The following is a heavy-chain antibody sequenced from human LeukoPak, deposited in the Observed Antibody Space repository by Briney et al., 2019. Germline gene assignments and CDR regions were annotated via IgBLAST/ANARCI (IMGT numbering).Heavy chain of an antibody. J-gene: IGHJ5*02. V-gene: IGHV1-69*02. Sequence: SVKVSCKASGGTFSSYTISWVRQAPGQGLEWMGRIIPILGIANYAQKFQGRVMITADKSTSTAYMELSSLRSEDTAVYYCALKGVYCSGGSCYSDLSWFDPWGQGTLVTVSS. D-gene: IGHD2-15*01. CDR1: GGTFSSYT. CDR3: ALKGVYCSGGSCYSDLSWFDP. CDR2: IIPILGIA.